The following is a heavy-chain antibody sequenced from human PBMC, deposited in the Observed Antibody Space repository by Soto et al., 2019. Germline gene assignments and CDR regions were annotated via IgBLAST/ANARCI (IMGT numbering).Heavy chain of an antibody. J-gene: IGHJ3*02. CDR3: AAQRGNPDAFDI. Sequence: QVQLQESGPGLVKPSQTLSLTCTVSGGSISSGGYYWSWIRQHPGKGLEWIGYIYYSGSTYYNPSLKSRVTISVDTSKNKFSLKLSSVSAADTAVYYCAAQRGNPDAFDIWGQGTMVTVSS. CDR2: IYYSGST. V-gene: IGHV4-31*03. D-gene: IGHD1-1*01. CDR1: GGSISSGGYY.